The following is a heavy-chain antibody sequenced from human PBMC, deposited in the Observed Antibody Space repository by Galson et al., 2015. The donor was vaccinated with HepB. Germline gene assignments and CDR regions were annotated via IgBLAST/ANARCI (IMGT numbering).Heavy chain of an antibody. Sequence: SLRLSCAASGFTFSSYWMSWVRQAPGKGLEWVANIKQDGSEKYYVDSVKGRFTISRDNAKNSLYLQMNSLRAEDTAVYYCARDPWDYDDNWFDPWGQGTLLTVSS. CDR3: ARDPWDYDDNWFDP. CDR1: GFTFSSYW. V-gene: IGHV3-7*01. J-gene: IGHJ5*02. D-gene: IGHD3-22*01. CDR2: IKQDGSEK.